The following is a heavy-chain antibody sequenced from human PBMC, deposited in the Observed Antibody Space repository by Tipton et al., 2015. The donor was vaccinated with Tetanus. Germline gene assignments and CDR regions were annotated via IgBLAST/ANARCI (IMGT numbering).Heavy chain of an antibody. J-gene: IGHJ4*02. D-gene: IGHD5-12*01. Sequence: TLSLTCTVSAGSISSYYWSWIRQPPGKGLEWIGYIYHSGGTNYNPSLKSRVTMSVDTSKNQISLKLSSVTAADTAVYYCARDRRPPGLYSGYGLELNWGQGPLVTVSS. CDR2: IYHSGGT. CDR3: ARDRRPPGLYSGYGLELN. V-gene: IGHV4-59*01. CDR1: AGSISSYY.